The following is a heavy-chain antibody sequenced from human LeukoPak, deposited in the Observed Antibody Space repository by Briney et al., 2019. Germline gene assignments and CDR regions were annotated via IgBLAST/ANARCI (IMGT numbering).Heavy chain of an antibody. D-gene: IGHD3-22*01. Sequence: GGSLRLSCAASGFTFSSYAMSWVRQASGKGLEWVSAISGSGGSTYYADSVKGRFTISRDNSENTLYLQMNSLRAEDTAVYYCAKEGYYDSSGHIDYWGQGTLVTVSS. V-gene: IGHV3-23*01. CDR3: AKEGYYDSSGHIDY. CDR1: GFTFSSYA. J-gene: IGHJ4*02. CDR2: ISGSGGST.